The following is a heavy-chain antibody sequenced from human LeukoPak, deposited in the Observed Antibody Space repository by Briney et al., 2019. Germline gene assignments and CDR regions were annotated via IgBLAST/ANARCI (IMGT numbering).Heavy chain of an antibody. CDR1: GGSISSYY. D-gene: IGHD3-10*01. CDR2: IYYSGST. V-gene: IGHV4-59*08. J-gene: IGHJ5*02. CDR3: ARLATRITMVRGVTRNWFDP. Sequence: PSETLSLTCTVSGGSISSYYWSWIRQPPGKGQEWIGYIYYSGSTNYNPSLKSRVTISVDTSKNQFSLKLSSVTAADTAVYYCARLATRITMVRGVTRNWFDPWGQGTLVTVSS.